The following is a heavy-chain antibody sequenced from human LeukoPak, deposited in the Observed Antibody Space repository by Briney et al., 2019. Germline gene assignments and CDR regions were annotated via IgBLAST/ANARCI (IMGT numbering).Heavy chain of an antibody. CDR3: AKVLVGVERKHP. CDR2: ISGSGGST. Sequence: GGALRLSCAASGFTFSSYAMSWVRQAPGKGLEWVSAISGSGGSTYYADSVKGRFTISRDNSKNTLYLQMNSLRAEDTAVYYCAKVLVGVERKHPWGQGTLVTVSS. CDR1: GFTFSSYA. V-gene: IGHV3-23*01. D-gene: IGHD2-8*01. J-gene: IGHJ4*02.